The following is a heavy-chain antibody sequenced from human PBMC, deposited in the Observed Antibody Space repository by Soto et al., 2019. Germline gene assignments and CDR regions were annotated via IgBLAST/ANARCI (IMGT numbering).Heavy chain of an antibody. CDR2: ISAYNGNT. CDR3: ARVIRGDYGLNNWFDP. J-gene: IGHJ5*02. Sequence: GASVKVSCKASGYTFTSYGISWVRQAPGQGLEWMGWISAYNGNTNYAQKLQGRVTMTTDTSTSTAYMELRSLRSDDTAVYYCARVIRGDYGLNNWFDPWGQGTLVTVSS. V-gene: IGHV1-18*01. D-gene: IGHD4-17*01. CDR1: GYTFTSYG.